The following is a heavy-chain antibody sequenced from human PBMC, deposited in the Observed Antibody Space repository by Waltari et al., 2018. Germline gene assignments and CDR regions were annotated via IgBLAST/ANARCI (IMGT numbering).Heavy chain of an antibody. V-gene: IGHV4-34*01. CDR2: INNSGST. J-gene: IGHJ2*01. CDR1: GGSFRGYY. Sequence: QVQLQQWGAGLLKPSETLSLTCAVYGGSFRGYYWSWIRQSPGKGLEWIGEINNSGSTNYNPSLKSRVTISVDTSKNQFSLKLSSVTAADTAVYYCARSIAGSGNYGSWNFDLWGRGTLVTVSS. D-gene: IGHD3-10*01. CDR3: ARSIAGSGNYGSWNFDL.